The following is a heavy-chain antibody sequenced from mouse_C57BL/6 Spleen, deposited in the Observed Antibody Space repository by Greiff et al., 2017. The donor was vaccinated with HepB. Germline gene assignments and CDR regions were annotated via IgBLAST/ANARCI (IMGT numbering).Heavy chain of an antibody. CDR3: ARSYDGYYDAMDY. Sequence: QVQLKQPGAELVKPGASVKLSCKASGYTFTSYWMQWVKQRPGQGLEWIGEIDPSDSYTNYNQKFKGKATLTVDTSSSTAYMQLSSLTSEDSAVYYCARSYDGYYDAMDYWGQGTSVTVSS. D-gene: IGHD2-3*01. CDR2: IDPSDSYT. J-gene: IGHJ4*01. CDR1: GYTFTSYW. V-gene: IGHV1-50*01.